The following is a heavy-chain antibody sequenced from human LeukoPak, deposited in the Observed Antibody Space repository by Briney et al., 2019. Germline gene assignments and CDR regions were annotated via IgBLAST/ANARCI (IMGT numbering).Heavy chain of an antibody. D-gene: IGHD5-24*01. CDR1: GFTFSSYE. V-gene: IGHV3-48*03. J-gene: IGHJ4*02. CDR2: IYSSGGNI. Sequence: GGSLRLSCAASGFTFSSYEMNWARQAPGKGLEWVSYIYSSGGNIYYADSVKGRFTISRDNAKNSLYLQMNSLRVEDTAVYYCAREGADGYNVGFDYWGQGTLATVSS. CDR3: AREGADGYNVGFDY.